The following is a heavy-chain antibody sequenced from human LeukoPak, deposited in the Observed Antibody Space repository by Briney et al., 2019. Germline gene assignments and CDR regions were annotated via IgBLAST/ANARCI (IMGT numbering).Heavy chain of an antibody. Sequence: ASVKVSCKASGYTITNNYMHWVRQAPGQGLEWMGIINPSGGSTSYAQKFQGRVTMTRDTSTSTVYMELSSLRSEDTAVYYCASTYSGSYLYWFDPWGQGTLVTVSS. J-gene: IGHJ5*02. CDR1: GYTITNNY. CDR3: ASTYSGSYLYWFDP. V-gene: IGHV1-46*01. D-gene: IGHD3-10*01. CDR2: INPSGGST.